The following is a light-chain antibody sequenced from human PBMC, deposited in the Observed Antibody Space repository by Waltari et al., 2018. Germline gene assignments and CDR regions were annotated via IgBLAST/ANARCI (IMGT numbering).Light chain of an antibody. V-gene: IGKV3-11*01. Sequence: EIVLTQSPATLSLSSGERATLSCRASQSVSSYLAWYQQKPGQAPRVLIYDASNRATGFPARFSGSGSVTDFTLTISSLEPEDFAVYYCQQRSNWPLTFGGGTKLEIK. CDR3: QQRSNWPLT. CDR1: QSVSSY. CDR2: DAS. J-gene: IGKJ4*01.